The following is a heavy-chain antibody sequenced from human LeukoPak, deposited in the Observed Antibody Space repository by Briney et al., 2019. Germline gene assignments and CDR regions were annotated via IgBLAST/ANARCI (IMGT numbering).Heavy chain of an antibody. Sequence: GGSLRLSCAASGFTVSSNYMTWVRQAPGKGLEWVSVIYGGGSTYYADSVKGRFTISRDNSKNTLYLQMNSLRAEDTAVYYCARGGYASGSYSAHFDNWGQGTLVTLSS. CDR3: ARGGYASGSYSAHFDN. V-gene: IGHV3-53*01. CDR1: GFTVSSNY. D-gene: IGHD3-10*01. CDR2: IYGGGST. J-gene: IGHJ4*02.